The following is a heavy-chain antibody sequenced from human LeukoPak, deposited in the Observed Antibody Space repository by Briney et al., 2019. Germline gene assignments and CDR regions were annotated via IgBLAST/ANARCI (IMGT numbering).Heavy chain of an antibody. D-gene: IGHD4-23*01. CDR2: ISAYNGNT. V-gene: IGHV1-18*01. J-gene: IGHJ5*02. CDR1: GSTFTSYG. CDR3: ARATPRHYGGPMGGNWFDP. Sequence: ASVKVSCTASGSTFTSYGISWVRQAPGQGLEWMGWISAYNGNTNYAQKLQGRVTMTTDTSTSTAYMELRSLRSDDTAVYYCARATPRHYGGPMGGNWFDPWGLGTLVTVSS.